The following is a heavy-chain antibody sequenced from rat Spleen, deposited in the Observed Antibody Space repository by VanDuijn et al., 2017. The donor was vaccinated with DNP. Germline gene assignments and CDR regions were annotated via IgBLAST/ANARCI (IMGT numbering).Heavy chain of an antibody. Sequence: EVQLVESGGGLVQPGRSLKLSCAASGFTFSDHYMAWVRQAPTKGLEWVASISTNGDNSYYRDSVKGRFTISRDNAKSVLYLQMDSLRSEDTATYYCAKPASYGGYWFAYWGQGVMVTVSS. V-gene: IGHV5-25*01. CDR1: GFTFSDHY. CDR2: ISTNGDNS. CDR3: AKPASYGGYWFAY. D-gene: IGHD1-11*01. J-gene: IGHJ2*01.